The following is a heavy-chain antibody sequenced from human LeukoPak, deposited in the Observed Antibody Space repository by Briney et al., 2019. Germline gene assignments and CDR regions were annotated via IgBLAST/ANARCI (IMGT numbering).Heavy chain of an antibody. J-gene: IGHJ4*02. V-gene: IGHV3-48*01. CDR3: ARTYGSGSLDY. CDR2: ISGSGDAI. CDR1: GFAFSNHN. Sequence: GGSLRLSCVASGFAFSNHNMDWVRQAPGKGLKWVSYISGSGDAIFYADSVRGRFTISRDNAKNSVYLQMNSLRAEDTAVYYCARTYGSGSLDYGGQGTLVTVSS. D-gene: IGHD2-15*01.